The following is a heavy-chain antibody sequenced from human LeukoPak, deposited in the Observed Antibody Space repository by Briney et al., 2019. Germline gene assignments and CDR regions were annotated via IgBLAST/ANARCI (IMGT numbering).Heavy chain of an antibody. D-gene: IGHD2-2*01. CDR1: GFILRSYT. V-gene: IGHV3-21*06. CDR3: AREFPGYCSSTSCYAEGYYYYYMDV. Sequence: PGGSLRLSCAASGFILRSYTMTWVRQAPGKGLEWVSSISTNRDYIYYADSLKGRFTISRDNAKNSLYLQIDSLRAEDTAVYYCAREFPGYCSSTSCYAEGYYYYYMDVWGKGTTVTISS. J-gene: IGHJ6*03. CDR2: ISTNRDYI.